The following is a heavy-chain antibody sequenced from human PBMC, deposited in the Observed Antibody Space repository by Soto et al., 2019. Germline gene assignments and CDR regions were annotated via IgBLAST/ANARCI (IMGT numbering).Heavy chain of an antibody. CDR1: GGSIRSGGYC. Sequence: SATLSLTCTVSGGSIRSGGYCWSWIRQHPGKGLEWIGYICYSGNTYYTPSLMSRVTISVDTSKNQFSLKLTSVTAADTAVYFWSSSSYSDTSGYCYSWGQRTPVTVSS. CDR3: SSSSYSDTSGYCYS. CDR2: ICYSGNT. D-gene: IGHD3-22*01. V-gene: IGHV4-31*03. J-gene: IGHJ4*02.